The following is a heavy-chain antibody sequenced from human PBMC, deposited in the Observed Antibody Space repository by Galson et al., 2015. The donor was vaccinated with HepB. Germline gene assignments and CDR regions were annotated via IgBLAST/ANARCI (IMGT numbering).Heavy chain of an antibody. D-gene: IGHD6-13*01. J-gene: IGHJ4*02. CDR2: MNPNSGNT. CDR3: ARAPSLISSTWYYFDY. Sequence: SVKVSCKASGYTFTSYDINWVRQAAGQGLEWMGWMNPNSGNTGYAQRFQGRVTMTRNSSISTAYMELSSLRSEDTAVYYCARAPSLISSTWYYFDYWGLGPLVTVSS. CDR1: GYTFTSYD. V-gene: IGHV1-8*01.